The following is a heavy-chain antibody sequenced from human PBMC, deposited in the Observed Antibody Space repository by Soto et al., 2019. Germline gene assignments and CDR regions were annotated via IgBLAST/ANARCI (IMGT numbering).Heavy chain of an antibody. D-gene: IGHD3-3*01. V-gene: IGHV3-30-3*01. CDR3: AREGPEDFRSPWHFDY. Sequence: QVQLVESGGGVVQPGRSLRLSCAASGFTFSNFAMHWFRQAPGKGLEWVAGMSFDGTTKFYADSVKGRFTVSRDNSQKTLYLQVNSLRDEDTAVYYCAREGPEDFRSPWHFDYWGQGTLVTVSS. J-gene: IGHJ4*02. CDR2: MSFDGTTK. CDR1: GFTFSNFA.